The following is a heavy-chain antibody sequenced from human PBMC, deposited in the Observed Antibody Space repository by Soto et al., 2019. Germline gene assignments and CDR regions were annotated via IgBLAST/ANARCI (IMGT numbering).Heavy chain of an antibody. Sequence: GGAXRLSCAASGFPFISYAMSWVLHAPGKGLQGGSAISGSGSNTYYADSAKGRFFISRDASTDTLYLQLNALRAEDTAVYYCAKAMNTYYADRGGYYWIQGFDSWGQGALVTVSS. V-gene: IGHV3-23*01. D-gene: IGHD3-22*01. CDR1: GFPFISYA. CDR3: AKAMNTYYADRGGYYWIQGFDS. J-gene: IGHJ4*02. CDR2: ISGSGSNT.